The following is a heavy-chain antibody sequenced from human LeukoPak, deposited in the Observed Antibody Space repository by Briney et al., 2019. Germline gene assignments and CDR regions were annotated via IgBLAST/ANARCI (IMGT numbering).Heavy chain of an antibody. V-gene: IGHV3-23*01. D-gene: IGHD4-17*01. CDR2: IGGSGSNP. J-gene: IGHJ3*01. CDR1: GFTFSTFA. CDR3: GRDPNGDYVGAFEF. Sequence: GGSLRLSYVASGFTFSTFAMTWVRQAPGKGLEWVSSIGGSGSNPNYADSVRGRFTTSRDNSKNTLYLQMNRLTAEDTAVYYCGRDPNGDYVGAFEFWGQGTLVSVS.